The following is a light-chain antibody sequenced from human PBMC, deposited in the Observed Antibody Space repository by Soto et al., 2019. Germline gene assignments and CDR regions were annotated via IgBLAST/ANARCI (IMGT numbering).Light chain of an antibody. CDR1: RSNIGSNT. V-gene: IGLV1-44*01. CDR2: SNN. Sequence: QSVLTQPPSASGTPGQRVTISCSGSRSNIGSNTVNWYQQLPGTAPKLLIYSNNQRPSGVPDRFSGSKSGTSASQAISGLQSEDEADYYWAAWDDSLNGPVFGGGTKLTVL. CDR3: AAWDDSLNGPV. J-gene: IGLJ2*01.